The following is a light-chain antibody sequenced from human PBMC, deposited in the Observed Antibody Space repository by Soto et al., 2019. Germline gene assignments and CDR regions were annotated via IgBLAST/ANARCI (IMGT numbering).Light chain of an antibody. CDR1: QSISGY. Sequence: DIQMTQSPFSLSASVGDRVTITCRTSQSISGYLNWYRHKPGKAPTLLIYAASTLQSGVPSRFSGSGSGTDFTLTISNLQPEDFATYYCQQSYSTLPITFGQGTRLEIK. V-gene: IGKV1-39*01. J-gene: IGKJ5*01. CDR2: AAS. CDR3: QQSYSTLPIT.